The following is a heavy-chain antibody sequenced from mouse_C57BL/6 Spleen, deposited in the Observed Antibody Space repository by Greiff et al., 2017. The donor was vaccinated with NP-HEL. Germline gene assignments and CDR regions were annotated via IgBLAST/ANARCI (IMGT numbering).Heavy chain of an antibody. Sequence: VHLVESGPGLVQPSQSLSITCTASGFSLTSYGVHWVRQSPGKGLEWLGVIWSGGSTDYNAAFISRLSISKDNSTSQVFFKMNSLQADDTAIYYCARRITTVAYAMDYWGQGTSVTVSS. CDR2: IWSGGST. CDR1: GFSLTSYG. D-gene: IGHD1-1*01. CDR3: ARRITTVAYAMDY. V-gene: IGHV2-2*01. J-gene: IGHJ4*01.